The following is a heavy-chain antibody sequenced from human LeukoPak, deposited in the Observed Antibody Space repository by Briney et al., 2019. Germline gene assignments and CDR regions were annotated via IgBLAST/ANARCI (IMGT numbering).Heavy chain of an antibody. D-gene: IGHD3-9*01. V-gene: IGHV4-38-2*02. CDR3: ARMGIRLFDWLPTYYFDY. CDR1: GYSISSGYY. CDR2: IYHSGST. Sequence: PSETLSLTCTVSGYSISSGYYWGWIRQPPGKGLEWIGSIYHSGSTHYNPSLRSRATISVDTSKNQLSLKLTSVTAADTAVYYCARMGIRLFDWLPTYYFDYWGQGTLVTVSS. J-gene: IGHJ4*02.